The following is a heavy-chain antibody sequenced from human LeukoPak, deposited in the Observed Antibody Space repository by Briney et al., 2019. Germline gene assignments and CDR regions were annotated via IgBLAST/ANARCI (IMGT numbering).Heavy chain of an antibody. Sequence: GGSLRLSCAASGFTFSSYGMHWVRQAPGKGLEWVAFIRYDGSNKYYADSVKGRFTISKDNSQNTLYLQMSSLRAEDTAVYYCAKDRHASGWRGGDFDYWGQGALVTVSS. D-gene: IGHD6-19*01. CDR3: AKDRHASGWRGGDFDY. V-gene: IGHV3-30*02. CDR1: GFTFSSYG. CDR2: IRYDGSNK. J-gene: IGHJ4*02.